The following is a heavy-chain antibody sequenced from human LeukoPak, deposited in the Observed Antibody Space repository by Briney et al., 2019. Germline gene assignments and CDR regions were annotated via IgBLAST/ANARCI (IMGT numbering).Heavy chain of an antibody. V-gene: IGHV3-7*01. CDR2: IKQDGSEK. Sequence: GGSLRLSCAASGFTFSSYWMSWVRQAPGKGLEWVANIKQDGSEKYYVDSVKGRFTISRDNAKNSLYLQMNSLRAEDTAVYYCARDAIIAVAGNYYYYYMDVWGEGTTVTVSS. D-gene: IGHD6-19*01. J-gene: IGHJ6*03. CDR1: GFTFSSYW. CDR3: ARDAIIAVAGNYYYYYMDV.